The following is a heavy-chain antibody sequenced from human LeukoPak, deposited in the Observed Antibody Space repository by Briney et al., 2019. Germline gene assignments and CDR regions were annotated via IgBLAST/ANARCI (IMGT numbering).Heavy chain of an antibody. J-gene: IGHJ4*02. D-gene: IGHD3-10*01. CDR2: IKQDGSEI. CDR3: ARARYGSGGHFFDF. Sequence: TGGSLRLSCAASGFNFNSYWMRWVRQAPGKGLECVANIKQDGSEIYFVDSVKGRFTISRDNAKSSLYLQMNSLRGEDTAVYYCARARYGSGGHFFDFWGQGALVTVSS. CDR1: GFNFNSYW. V-gene: IGHV3-7*04.